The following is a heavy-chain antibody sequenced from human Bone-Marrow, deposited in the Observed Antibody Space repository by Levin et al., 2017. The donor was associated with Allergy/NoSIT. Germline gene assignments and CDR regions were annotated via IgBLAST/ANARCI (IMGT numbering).Heavy chain of an antibody. J-gene: IGHJ4*02. V-gene: IGHV4-34*01. CDR1: GGSFSGYY. D-gene: IGHD3-10*01. Sequence: SETLSLTCAVYGGSFSGYYWSWIRQPPGKGLEWIGEINHSGSTNYNPSLKSRVTISVDTSKNQFSLKLSSVTAADTAVYYCARVMTWVRGVNFDYWGQGTLVTVSS. CDR3: ARVMTWVRGVNFDY. CDR2: INHSGST.